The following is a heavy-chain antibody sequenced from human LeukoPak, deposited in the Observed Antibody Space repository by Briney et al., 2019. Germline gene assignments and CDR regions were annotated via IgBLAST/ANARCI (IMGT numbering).Heavy chain of an antibody. CDR3: ARGWASYSGYDLAGY. Sequence: GASVKLSFKAAVYSCTGYYRYWGGLPTGQGLEWMGWINPNSGGTNYAQKFQGRVTMTRDTSISTAYMELSSLRSDDTAVYYCARGWASYSGYDLAGYWGQGTLVTVSS. CDR1: VYSCTGYY. D-gene: IGHD5-12*01. CDR2: INPNSGGT. J-gene: IGHJ4*02. V-gene: IGHV1-2*02.